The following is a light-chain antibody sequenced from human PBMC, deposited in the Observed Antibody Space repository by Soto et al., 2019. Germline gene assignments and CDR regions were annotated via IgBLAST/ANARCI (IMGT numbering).Light chain of an antibody. Sequence: EVALTQSPGTLYLSPGERATLSCRASQSVSSTYFAWYQQKPDQAPRVLIYGASTRATGIPDGFSGSGSGTDFTLIISRLEPEDFALYYCQQYGSTWTFGQGPKGEIK. CDR3: QQYGSTWT. CDR1: QSVSSTY. CDR2: GAS. V-gene: IGKV3-20*01. J-gene: IGKJ1*01.